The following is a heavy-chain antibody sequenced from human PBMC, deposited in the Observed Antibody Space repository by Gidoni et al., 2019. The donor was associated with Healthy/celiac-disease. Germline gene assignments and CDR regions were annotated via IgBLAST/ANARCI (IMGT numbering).Heavy chain of an antibody. CDR2: IYYSGST. J-gene: IGHJ4*02. CDR3: ARDLYAAAGPYFDY. D-gene: IGHD6-13*01. CDR1: GGSISSYY. Sequence: QVQLQESGPGLVKPSATLSLTCTAPGGSISSYYWSWIRQPPGKGLEWIGYIYYSGSTNYNPSLKSRVTISVDTSKNQFSLKLSSVTAADTAVYYCARDLYAAAGPYFDYWGQGTLVTVSS. V-gene: IGHV4-59*01.